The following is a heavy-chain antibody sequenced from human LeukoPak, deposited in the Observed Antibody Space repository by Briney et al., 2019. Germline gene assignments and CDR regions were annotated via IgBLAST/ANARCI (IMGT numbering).Heavy chain of an antibody. CDR2: INPTGGST. V-gene: IGHV1-46*01. CDR3: ASGNSDYYDSSGYPN. Sequence: ASVKVSCKASGYTFTSYYIHWVRQAPGQGLEWVGIINPTGGSTSYGQKFQGRVTMTRDTSTSTVYMELSSLRSEDTAVYYCASGNSDYYDSSGYPNWGQGTLVTVSS. D-gene: IGHD3-22*01. CDR1: GYTFTSYY. J-gene: IGHJ4*02.